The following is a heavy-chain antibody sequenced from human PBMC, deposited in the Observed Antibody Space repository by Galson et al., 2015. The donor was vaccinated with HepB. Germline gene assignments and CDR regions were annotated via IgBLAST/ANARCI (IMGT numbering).Heavy chain of an antibody. CDR2: IYYSGST. CDR3: ARHNLVYDSSGYDYPPPEEWVDP. Sequence: SETLSLTCTVSGGSISSSSYYWGWIRQPPGKGLEWIGSIYYSGSTYYNPSLKSRVTISVDTSKNQFSLKLSSVTAADTAVYYCARHNLVYDSSGYDYPPPEEWVDPWGQGTLVTVSS. J-gene: IGHJ5*02. D-gene: IGHD3-22*01. V-gene: IGHV4-39*01. CDR1: GGSISSSSYY.